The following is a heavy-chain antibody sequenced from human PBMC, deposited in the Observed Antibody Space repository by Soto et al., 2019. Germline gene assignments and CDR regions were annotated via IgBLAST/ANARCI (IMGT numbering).Heavy chain of an antibody. Sequence: QVKLVQTGAEVKKPGASVRVSCKASGYTFGTYGISWVRQAPGQGLAWMGWISTHTGNTDYAQSLQGRVTITTDAAAAAAHIELTSLRSDDTASYGCTRDMPIGSASTRGSYWGQGTHVTV. CDR1: GYTFGTYG. CDR3: TRDMPIGSASTRGSY. J-gene: IGHJ4*02. CDR2: ISTHTGNT. D-gene: IGHD6-13*01. V-gene: IGHV1-18*01.